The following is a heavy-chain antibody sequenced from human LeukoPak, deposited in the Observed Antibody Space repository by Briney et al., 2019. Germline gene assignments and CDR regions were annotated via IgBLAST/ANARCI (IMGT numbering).Heavy chain of an antibody. Sequence: SETLSLTCTVSGGSISSYYWSWIRQPPGKGLEWIGYIYYSGSTNYNPSLKSRVTISVDTSKNQFSLKLSSVTAADTAVYYCARGKTMVRGVPYFDYWGQGTLVTVSS. D-gene: IGHD3-10*01. CDR3: ARGKTMVRGVPYFDY. J-gene: IGHJ4*02. V-gene: IGHV4-59*01. CDR1: GGSISSYY. CDR2: IYYSGST.